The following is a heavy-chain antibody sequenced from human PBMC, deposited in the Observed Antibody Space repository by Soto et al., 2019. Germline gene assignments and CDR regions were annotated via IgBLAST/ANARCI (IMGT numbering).Heavy chain of an antibody. CDR2: IIPILGIA. V-gene: IGHV1-69*02. CDR3: AIARCSSTSCYRWYFDL. J-gene: IGHJ2*01. Sequence: QVQLVQSGAEVKKPGSSVKVSCKASGGTFSSYTISWVRQAPGQGLEWMGRIIPILGIANYAQKFQGRVTITADKSTSTAYMELSSLRSEDTDVYYCAIARCSSTSCYRWYFDLWGRGTLVTVSS. CDR1: GGTFSSYT. D-gene: IGHD2-2*01.